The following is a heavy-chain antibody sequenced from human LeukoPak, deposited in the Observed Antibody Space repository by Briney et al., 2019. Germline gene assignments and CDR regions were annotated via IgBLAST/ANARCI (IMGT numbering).Heavy chain of an antibody. CDR1: GFTFSTYT. D-gene: IGHD6-19*01. V-gene: IGHV3-21*06. J-gene: IGHJ5*02. CDR3: SRDSTICWAGTLYNYFDP. Sequence: GGSLRLSCAASGFTFSTYTMNWVRQAPGKGLEWVSSITSNYDSIYYADSVKGRFTISRDDAKNSLYLQMNSLRAEDPAVYYCSRDSTICWAGTLYNYFDPWGQGTLVTVSS. CDR2: ITSNYDSI.